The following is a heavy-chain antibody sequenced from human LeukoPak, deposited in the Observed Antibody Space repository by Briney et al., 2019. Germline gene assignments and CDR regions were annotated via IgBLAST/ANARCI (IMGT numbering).Heavy chain of an antibody. CDR1: GYTFTSYA. J-gene: IGHJ6*02. V-gene: IGHV7-4-1*02. CDR3: AKGLVGAYYYGMDV. D-gene: IGHD6-19*01. Sequence: GASVKVSCKASGYTFTSYAMNWVRQAPRQGLEWMGWINTNTGNPTYAQGFTGRFVFSLDTSVSTAYLQISSLKAEDTAVYYCAKGLVGAYYYGMDVWGQGTTVTVSS. CDR2: INTNTGNP.